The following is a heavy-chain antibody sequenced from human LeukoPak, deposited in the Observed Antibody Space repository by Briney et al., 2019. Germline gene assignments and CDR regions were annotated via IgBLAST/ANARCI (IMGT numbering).Heavy chain of an antibody. D-gene: IGHD2-2*01. CDR3: AKDFFSIVVVPAANDYYYMDV. Sequence: GGSLRLSCAASGFTFSSFGMHWVRQAPGKGLEWVAFIRYDGSNKYYADSVKGRFTISRDNSKNTLYLQMNSLRAEDTAMYYCAKDFFSIVVVPAANDYYYMDVWGKGTTVTVSS. V-gene: IGHV3-30*02. J-gene: IGHJ6*03. CDR2: IRYDGSNK. CDR1: GFTFSSFG.